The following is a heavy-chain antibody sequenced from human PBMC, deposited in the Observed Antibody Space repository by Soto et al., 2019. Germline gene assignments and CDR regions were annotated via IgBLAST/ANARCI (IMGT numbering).Heavy chain of an antibody. J-gene: IGHJ6*02. CDR3: AILIISYDILTGPNPDYMDV. Sequence: ASVKVSCKASGYTFTSYGISWVRQAPGQGLEWMGWISAYNGNTNYAQKLQGRVTMTTDTSTSTAYMELRSLRSDDTAVYYCAILIISYDILTGPNPDYMDVWGQGTTVTVSS. V-gene: IGHV1-18*01. D-gene: IGHD3-9*01. CDR1: GYTFTSYG. CDR2: ISAYNGNT.